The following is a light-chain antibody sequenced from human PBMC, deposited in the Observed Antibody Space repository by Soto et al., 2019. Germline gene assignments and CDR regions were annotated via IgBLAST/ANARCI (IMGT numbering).Light chain of an antibody. CDR1: NSNIGSNY. J-gene: IGLJ2*01. CDR3: GTWDSSLTAVV. CDR2: DRN. V-gene: IGLV1-51*01. Sequence: QSVLTQPPSASATPGQWVTISCSGSNSNIGSNYVFWFQHLWYQQLPGTAPKLLIYDRNRRPSGIPDRFSGSKSGTSATLDITGLQTGDEANYYCGTWDSSLTAVVFGGGTKLTVL.